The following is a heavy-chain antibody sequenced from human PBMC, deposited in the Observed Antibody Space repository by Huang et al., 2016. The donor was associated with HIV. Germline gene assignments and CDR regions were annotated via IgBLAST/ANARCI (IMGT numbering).Heavy chain of an antibody. CDR3: ARGGLLWFGELST. CDR2: MNPNSGDT. J-gene: IGHJ5*02. D-gene: IGHD3-10*01. Sequence: QVQLVQSGAEVKKPGASVRVSCKASGYTFTNYDINWVRQATGQGLEWMEWMNPNSGDTGLPQKFQSRVIMTRNTYISTAYMELSSLRSEDTAVYYCARGGLLWFGELSTWGQGTLVTVSS. V-gene: IGHV1-8*01. CDR1: GYTFTNYD.